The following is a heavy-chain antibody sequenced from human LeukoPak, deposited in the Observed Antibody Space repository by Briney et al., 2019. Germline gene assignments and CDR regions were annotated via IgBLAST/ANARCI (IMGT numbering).Heavy chain of an antibody. V-gene: IGHV4-59*01. Sequence: SETLSLTCTVSGRSISSYYWSWIRQPPGKGLEWIGYIYYSGSTNYNPSLKSRVTITVDTSKNKFSLKLSSVTAADTAVYYCARNDFWSGYSPYFDYWGQGTLVTVSS. D-gene: IGHD3-3*01. CDR3: ARNDFWSGYSPYFDY. J-gene: IGHJ4*02. CDR2: IYYSGST. CDR1: GRSISSYY.